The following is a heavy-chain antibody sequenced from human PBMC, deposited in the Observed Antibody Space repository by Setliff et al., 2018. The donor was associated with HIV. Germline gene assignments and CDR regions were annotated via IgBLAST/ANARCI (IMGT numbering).Heavy chain of an antibody. Sequence: SETLSLTCTVSGDSIGSGDYYWSWIRQPPGKGLELIGYIHYTGNTYYNPSLKSRLGISVDTSKNQFSLRLSSVTAADTAMYYCVRDDYGYNGKGFDYWGPGTLVTVSS. V-gene: IGHV4-30-4*08. J-gene: IGHJ4*02. CDR2: IHYTGNT. CDR3: VRDDYGYNGKGFDY. CDR1: GDSIGSGDYY. D-gene: IGHD4-17*01.